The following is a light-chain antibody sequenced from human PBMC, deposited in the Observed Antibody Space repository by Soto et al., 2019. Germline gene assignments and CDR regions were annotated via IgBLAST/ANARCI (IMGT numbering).Light chain of an antibody. J-gene: IGKJ5*01. CDR1: QSVSGY. Sequence: EIVLTQSPGTLCLSPGERATLSCRASQSVSGYLAWYQQKPGQAPRLLIYDISKRATGIPARFSGSGSATDFTLTISSLEPEDFAVYYCQHRSSWPITFGQGTRLEIK. CDR3: QHRSSWPIT. CDR2: DIS. V-gene: IGKV3-11*01.